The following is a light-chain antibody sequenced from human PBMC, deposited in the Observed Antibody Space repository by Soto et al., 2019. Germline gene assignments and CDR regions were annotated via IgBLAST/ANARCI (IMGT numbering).Light chain of an antibody. CDR3: SSYAGSNNYV. Sequence: SVLTQPPSASASPGQSVAISCTGTSSDVGGYNYVSWYQQHPGKAPKLMIYEDTLRPSGVPDRFSGSKSGNTASLTVSGLQADDEADYYCSSYAGSNNYVFGPGPKPTVL. J-gene: IGLJ1*01. V-gene: IGLV2-8*01. CDR2: EDT. CDR1: SSDVGGYNY.